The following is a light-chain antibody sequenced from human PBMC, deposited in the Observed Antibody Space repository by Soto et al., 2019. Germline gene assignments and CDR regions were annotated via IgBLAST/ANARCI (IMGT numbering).Light chain of an antibody. CDR1: NIGTKS. CDR3: QVWDSDTDHPV. CDR2: DGG. Sequence: SYELTQPPSVSVAPGKTATIACGGNNIGTKSVNWYQQKPGQAPVLVVYDGGDRPSGIPERFSGSKSGNTATLTISRVEAGDEADYYCQVWDSDTDHPVFGGGTKLTVL. V-gene: IGLV3-21*03. J-gene: IGLJ3*02.